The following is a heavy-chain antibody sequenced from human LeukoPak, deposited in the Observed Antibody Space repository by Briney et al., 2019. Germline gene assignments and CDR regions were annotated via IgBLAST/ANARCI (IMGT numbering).Heavy chain of an antibody. Sequence: GGSLRLSCAASGFTFSSYSMNWVRQAPGKGLEWVSSISSSSSYIYYADSVKGRFTISRDNAKNSLYLQMNSLRAEDTAVYYCAREFFVAGTGHFQHWGQVTLVTVSS. CDR1: GFTFSSYS. CDR2: ISSSSSYI. D-gene: IGHD1-1*01. J-gene: IGHJ1*01. V-gene: IGHV3-21*01. CDR3: AREFFVAGTGHFQH.